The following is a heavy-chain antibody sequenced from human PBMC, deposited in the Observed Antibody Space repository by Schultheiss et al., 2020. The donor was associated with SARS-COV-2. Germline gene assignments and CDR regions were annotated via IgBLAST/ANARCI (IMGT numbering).Heavy chain of an antibody. D-gene: IGHD3-10*01. V-gene: IGHV4-34*01. CDR1: GGSFSGYY. CDR2: INHSGST. Sequence: SETLSLTCAVYGGSFSGYYWSWIRQTPGKGLEWIGEINHSGSTYYNPSLKSRVTISVDRSKNQFSLKLSSVTAADTAVYYCARDSGRGDAFDIWGQGTMVTVSS. J-gene: IGHJ3*02. CDR3: ARDSGRGDAFDI.